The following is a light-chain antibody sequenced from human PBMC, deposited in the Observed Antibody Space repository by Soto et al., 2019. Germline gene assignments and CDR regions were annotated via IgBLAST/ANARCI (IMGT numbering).Light chain of an antibody. CDR1: SSDVGGYNY. CDR3: SSYTSSSTYV. CDR2: EVS. Sequence: QSALTQPASVSGSPGQSITISCTGTSSDVGGYNYVSWYQQHPGKAPKLMIYEVSNRPSGLSNRFSGSKSGNTPSLTISGLQAEDEADYYCSSYTSSSTYVFGTGTKLTVL. V-gene: IGLV2-14*01. J-gene: IGLJ1*01.